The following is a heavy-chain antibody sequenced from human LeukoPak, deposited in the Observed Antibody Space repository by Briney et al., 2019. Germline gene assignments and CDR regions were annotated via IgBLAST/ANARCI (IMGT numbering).Heavy chain of an antibody. V-gene: IGHV4-39*07. CDR1: GGSISSDSYY. D-gene: IGHD1-26*01. J-gene: IGHJ5*02. CDR3: ARDVGATTYNWFDP. CDR2: IYYSGST. Sequence: SETLSLTCTVSGGSISSDSYYWGWIRQPPGKGLQWIGCIYYSGSTYYNPSLKSRVTISVDTSKNQFSLKLSSVTAADTAVYYCARDVGATTYNWFDPWGQGTLVTVSS.